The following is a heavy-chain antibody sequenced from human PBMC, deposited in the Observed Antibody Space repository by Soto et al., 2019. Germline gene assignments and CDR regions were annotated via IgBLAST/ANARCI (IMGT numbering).Heavy chain of an antibody. J-gene: IGHJ4*02. V-gene: IGHV3-23*01. CDR1: GFTFSSYA. Sequence: GGSLRLSCAASGFTFSSYAMSWVRQAPGKGLEWVSAISGSGGSTYYADSVKDRFTISRDNSKNTLYLQMNSLRAEDTAVYYCAKDLSPYYYDSSGYDYWGQGTLVTVSS. CDR2: ISGSGGST. D-gene: IGHD3-22*01. CDR3: AKDLSPYYYDSSGYDY.